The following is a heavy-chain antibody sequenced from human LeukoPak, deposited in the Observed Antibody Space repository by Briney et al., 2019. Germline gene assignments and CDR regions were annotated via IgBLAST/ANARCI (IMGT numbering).Heavy chain of an antibody. CDR1: GYTFTGCY. J-gene: IGHJ3*02. CDR3: ARRVAVARRDAFDI. CDR2: INPNSGGT. Sequence: ASVKVSCKASGYTFTGCYLHWVRQAPGQGLEWMGWINPNSGGTKYAQKFQGRVTMTRDTSITTAYMELSRLRSDDAAVYYCARRVAVARRDAFDIWGQGTMVTVSS. V-gene: IGHV1-2*02. D-gene: IGHD6-19*01.